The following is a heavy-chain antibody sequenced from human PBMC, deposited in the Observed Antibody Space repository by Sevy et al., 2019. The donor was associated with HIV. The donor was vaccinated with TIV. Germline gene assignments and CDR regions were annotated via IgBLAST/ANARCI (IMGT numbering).Heavy chain of an antibody. Sequence: SETLSLTCAAHDGSFSGYYWNWIRQLPGKGLEWIGEINESGITYYNPSLKSRVTISVDTSKKQFSLKLNSVTAVDSAVYFCARSPPVVVVPGAPSWFDPWGQGTLVTVSS. CDR3: ARSPPVVVVPGAPSWFDP. J-gene: IGHJ5*02. D-gene: IGHD2-2*01. CDR2: INESGIT. V-gene: IGHV4-34*01. CDR1: DGSFSGYY.